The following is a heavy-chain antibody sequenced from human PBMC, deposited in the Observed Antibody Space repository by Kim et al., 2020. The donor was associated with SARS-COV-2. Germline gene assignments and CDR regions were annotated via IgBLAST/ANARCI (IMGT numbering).Heavy chain of an antibody. D-gene: IGHD4-17*01. V-gene: IGHV3-33*01. Sequence: GRSLRLSCAASGFTFSSYGMHWVRQAPGKGLEWVAVIWYDGSNKYYADSVKGRFTISRDNSKNTLYLQMNSLRAEDTAVYYCVGRSDTVTTSGYFDLWGRGTLVTVSS. CDR2: IWYDGSNK. CDR3: VGRSDTVTTSGYFDL. CDR1: GFTFSSYG. J-gene: IGHJ2*01.